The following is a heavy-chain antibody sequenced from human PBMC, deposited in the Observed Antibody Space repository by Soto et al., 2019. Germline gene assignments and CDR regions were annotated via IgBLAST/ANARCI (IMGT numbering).Heavy chain of an antibody. D-gene: IGHD2-2*01. J-gene: IGHJ4*02. CDR3: ATALECSSTSCTIDY. CDR1: GGTFGSYA. V-gene: IGHV1-69*01. Sequence: QVQLVQSGAEVKKPGSSVKVSCKASGGTFGSYAFSWVRQAPGQGLEWMGGIIPVSGAAHYAQKFQGRVTITADESTRLAYMELSSLSSQDTAVYYCATALECSSTSCTIDYCGQGTRVIFSS. CDR2: IIPVSGAA.